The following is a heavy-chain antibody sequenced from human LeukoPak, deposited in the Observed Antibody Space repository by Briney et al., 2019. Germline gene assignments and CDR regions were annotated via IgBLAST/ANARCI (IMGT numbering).Heavy chain of an antibody. CDR3: ARGRPRVTTKDYFDY. CDR2: INHSGST. Sequence: SETLSLTCAVYGGSFSGYYWSWIRQPPGKGLEWIGEINHSGSTNYNPSLKSRVTISVDTSKNQFSLKLSSVTAADTAVYYCARGRPRVTTKDYFDYWGQGTLVTVSS. J-gene: IGHJ4*02. CDR1: GGSFSGYY. V-gene: IGHV4-34*01. D-gene: IGHD2-21*02.